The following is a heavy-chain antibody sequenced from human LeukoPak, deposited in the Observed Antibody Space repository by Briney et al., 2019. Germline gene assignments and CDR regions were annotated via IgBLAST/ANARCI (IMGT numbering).Heavy chain of an antibody. V-gene: IGHV1-2*02. D-gene: IGHD5-24*01. J-gene: IGHJ4*02. CDR3: ARDGYRNELDH. CDR1: GYSCIAYY. CDR2: INPKTGDT. Sequence: SVKVSCKTSGYSCIAYYIHWVRQAPGKGLEWMGWINPKTGDTRYAQKLRGRVTMTRDTSVSTVYMDLSGLRSDDTAVYFCARDGYRNELDHWGRGTRVTVSS.